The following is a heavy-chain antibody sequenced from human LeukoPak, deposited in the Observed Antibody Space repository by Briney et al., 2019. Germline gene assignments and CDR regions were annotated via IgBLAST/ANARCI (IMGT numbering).Heavy chain of an antibody. CDR3: SRGRSTTLDY. V-gene: IGHV3-49*03. J-gene: IGHJ4*02. Sequence: PGRSLRLSCTASGFAFGDYAVSWFRQPPGKGLEWVGFVRSRAFGETTDYAASVKGRFIISRDDSKTIAYLQMNSLKTEDTAVYYCSRGRSTTLDYWGQGTQATVSS. CDR1: GFAFGDYA. CDR2: VRSRAFGETT. D-gene: IGHD1-7*01.